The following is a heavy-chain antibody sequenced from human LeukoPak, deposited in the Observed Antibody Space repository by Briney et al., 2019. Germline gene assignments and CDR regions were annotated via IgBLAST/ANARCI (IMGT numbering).Heavy chain of an antibody. J-gene: IGHJ4*02. CDR1: GYTLTELS. CDR2: FDPEDGET. CDR3: ATSRDFWSYFDY. V-gene: IGHV1-24*01. Sequence: ASVKVSCKVSGYTLTELSMHWVRQAPGKGLEWMGGFDPEDGETIYAQKFQGRVTMTEDTSTDTAYMELSSLRSEDTVVYYCATSRDFWSYFDYWGQGTLVTVSS. D-gene: IGHD3-3*01.